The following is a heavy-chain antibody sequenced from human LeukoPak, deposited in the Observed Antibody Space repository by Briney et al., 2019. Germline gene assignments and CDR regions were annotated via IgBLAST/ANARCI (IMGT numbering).Heavy chain of an antibody. Sequence: GGSLRHSCVASGFTFSHSWMTWVRQAPGKGLESVGHIKEDGSSRNYADSVKGRFTISRDNAKSSLHLQMNGLRAEDTAMYYCVKDSGWFHFDSWGQGTLVTVSS. CDR2: IKEDGSSR. CDR1: GFTFSHSW. V-gene: IGHV3-7*03. D-gene: IGHD6-19*01. J-gene: IGHJ4*02. CDR3: VKDSGWFHFDS.